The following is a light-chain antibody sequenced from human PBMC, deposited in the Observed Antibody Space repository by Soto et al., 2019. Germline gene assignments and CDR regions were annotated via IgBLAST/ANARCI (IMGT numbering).Light chain of an antibody. CDR2: DAS. CDR3: QQRSNWPPIT. J-gene: IGKJ5*01. Sequence: EMVRTQSPATLSVSPGERVTLSCRTSQDVSSKLAWYQQKPGQPPSLLIYDASNRATGIPARFSGSGSGTDFTLTISSLEPEDFAVYYCQQRSNWPPITFGQGTRLEIK. V-gene: IGKV3-11*01. CDR1: QDVSSK.